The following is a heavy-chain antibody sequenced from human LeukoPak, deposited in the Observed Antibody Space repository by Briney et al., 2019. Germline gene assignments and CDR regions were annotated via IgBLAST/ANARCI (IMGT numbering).Heavy chain of an antibody. Sequence: GASVKVSCKASGYTFTSYDINWVRQATGQGLEWMGWMNPNSGNTGYAQKFQGRVTITRNTSISTAYMELSSLRSEDTAVYYCAKDPEGRPSGDAFDIWGQGTTVTVSS. CDR2: MNPNSGNT. CDR3: AKDPEGRPSGDAFDI. J-gene: IGHJ3*02. CDR1: GYTFTSYD. V-gene: IGHV1-8*03.